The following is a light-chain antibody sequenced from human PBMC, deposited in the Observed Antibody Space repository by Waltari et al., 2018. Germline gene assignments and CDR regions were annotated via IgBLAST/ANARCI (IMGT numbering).Light chain of an antibody. V-gene: IGKV3-15*01. CDR1: QSVSSN. Sequence: EIVMTQSPATLSVSPGERATLYCRASQSVSSNLAWYQQKPGQPPRLLIYGASTRATGIPARFSGSGSGTEFTLTISSLQSEDFAVYYCQQYNNWPPMVTFGPGTKVDIK. CDR2: GAS. J-gene: IGKJ3*01. CDR3: QQYNNWPPMVT.